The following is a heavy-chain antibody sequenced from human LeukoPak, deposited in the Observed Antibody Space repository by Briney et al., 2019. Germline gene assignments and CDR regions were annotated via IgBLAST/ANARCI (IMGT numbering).Heavy chain of an antibody. V-gene: IGHV3-30*02. J-gene: IGHJ4*02. Sequence: GGSLRLSCAASGFTFSSYGMNWVRQAPGKGLEWVAFIRYDGSNRYFSDSVKGRFTISRGNSKNTVFLQMNSLRAEDTAVYYCARGGYYNILTGFRGRFLGFDYWGQGTLVTVSS. CDR2: IRYDGSNR. D-gene: IGHD3-9*01. CDR3: ARGGYYNILTGFRGRFLGFDY. CDR1: GFTFSSYG.